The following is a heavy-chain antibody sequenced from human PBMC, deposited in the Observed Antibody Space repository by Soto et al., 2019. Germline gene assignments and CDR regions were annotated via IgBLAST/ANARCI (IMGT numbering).Heavy chain of an antibody. D-gene: IGHD3-16*01. CDR2: IYYSGST. J-gene: IGHJ4*02. Sequence: SETLSLTCTVSGGSISCGGYYWSWIRQHPGKGLEWIGYIYYSGSTYYNPSLKSRVTISVDTSKNQFSLKLSSVTAEDTAAYYCARNYVADWGQGTPVTVSS. CDR1: GGSISCGGYY. V-gene: IGHV4-31*03. CDR3: ARNYVAD.